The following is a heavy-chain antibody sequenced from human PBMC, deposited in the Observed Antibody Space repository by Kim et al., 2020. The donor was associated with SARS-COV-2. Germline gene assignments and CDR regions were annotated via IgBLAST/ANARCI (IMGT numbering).Heavy chain of an antibody. CDR3: ARSYCGGDCYSVYFDY. V-gene: IGHV3-30*01. Sequence: VKGRFTISRDNSKNTLYLHVNSLRTEDTAVYYCARSYCGGDCYSVYFDYWGQGTLVTVSS. D-gene: IGHD2-21*01. J-gene: IGHJ4*02.